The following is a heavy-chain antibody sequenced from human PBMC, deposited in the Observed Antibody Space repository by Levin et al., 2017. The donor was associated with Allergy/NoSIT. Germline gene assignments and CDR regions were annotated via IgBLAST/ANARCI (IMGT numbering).Heavy chain of an antibody. V-gene: IGHV3-30-3*01. CDR3: ARAEEHYGPDAFDI. CDR1: GFTFSRYA. D-gene: IGHD3-10*01. Sequence: PGGSLRLSCAASGFTFSRYAMHWVRQAPGKGLEWVAVISYDGSNKYYADSVKGRFTISRDNSKNTLYLQMNSLRAEDTAVYYCARAEEHYGPDAFDIWGQGTMVTVSS. J-gene: IGHJ3*02. CDR2: ISYDGSNK.